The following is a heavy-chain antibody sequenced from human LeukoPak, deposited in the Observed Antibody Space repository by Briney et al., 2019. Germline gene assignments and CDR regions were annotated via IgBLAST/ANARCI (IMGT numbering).Heavy chain of an antibody. J-gene: IGHJ4*02. CDR1: GDSVSSNSAA. D-gene: IGHD6-13*01. CDR3: ARDWYSNSNSKGDYFDY. Sequence: QTLSLTCAISGDSVSSNSAAWNWIRQSPSRGLEWLGRTYYRSKWYNEYAVSVKSRIIINPDTSKNQFSLQLNSVTPEDTAVYYCARDWYSNSNSKGDYFDYWGQGTLVTVSS. V-gene: IGHV6-1*01. CDR2: TYYRSKWYN.